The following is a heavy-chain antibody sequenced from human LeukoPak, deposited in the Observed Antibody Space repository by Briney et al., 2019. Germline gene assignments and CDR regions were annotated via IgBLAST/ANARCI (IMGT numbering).Heavy chain of an antibody. CDR3: ARALDFWSGYYVS. CDR1: GFTVSSNY. V-gene: IGHV3-53*01. D-gene: IGHD3-3*01. J-gene: IGHJ5*02. CDR2: IYSGGST. Sequence: GGSLRLSCAASGFTVSSNYTSWVRDAPGKGLEWVSVIYSGGSTYSADSVKGRYTISRDNSKNTLYLQMNSLRAEDTAVYYCARALDFWSGYYVSWGQGTLVTVSS.